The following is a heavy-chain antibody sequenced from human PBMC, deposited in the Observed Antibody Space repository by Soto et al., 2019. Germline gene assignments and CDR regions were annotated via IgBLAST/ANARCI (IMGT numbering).Heavy chain of an antibody. CDR2: ISGNGADA. CDR1: GFTFSSYA. CDR3: ARARYSSGWFTEHLLDP. J-gene: IGHJ5*02. V-gene: IGHV3-23*01. D-gene: IGHD6-19*01. Sequence: GGSLRLSCAASGFTFSSYAMSWVRQAPGKGLEWVSAISGNGADASYADSVRGRFTISRDNSKNTLYLQMNSLRAEDTAVYYCARARYSSGWFTEHLLDPWGQGTLVTVSS.